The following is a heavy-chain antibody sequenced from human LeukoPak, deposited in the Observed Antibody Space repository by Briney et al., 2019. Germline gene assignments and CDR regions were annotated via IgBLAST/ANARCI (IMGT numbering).Heavy chain of an antibody. CDR3: ARHWGEMATSNPFDY. V-gene: IGHV5-51*01. J-gene: IGHJ4*02. D-gene: IGHD5-24*01. Sequence: GESLKISCKGSGYSFTSYWIGWVRQMPGKGLEWMGIIYPGDSDTRYSPSFQGQVTISADKSISTAYLQWSSLKASDTAMYYCARHWGEMATSNPFDYWGQGTLVTESS. CDR1: GYSFTSYW. CDR2: IYPGDSDT.